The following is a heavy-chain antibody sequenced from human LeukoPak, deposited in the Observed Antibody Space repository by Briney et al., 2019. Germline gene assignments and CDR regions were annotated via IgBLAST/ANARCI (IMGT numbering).Heavy chain of an antibody. CDR3: ARESKTYDGSGYYHDY. J-gene: IGHJ4*02. CDR1: GGSISNYY. V-gene: IGHV4-4*07. CDR2: IYTSGST. Sequence: SETLSLTCTVSGGSISNYYWSWIRQPAGKGLEWVGRIYTSGSTNCNPSLESRVTISVDTSKNQFSLKLSSVTAADTAVYYCARESKTYDGSGYYHDYWGQGTLVTVSS. D-gene: IGHD3-22*01.